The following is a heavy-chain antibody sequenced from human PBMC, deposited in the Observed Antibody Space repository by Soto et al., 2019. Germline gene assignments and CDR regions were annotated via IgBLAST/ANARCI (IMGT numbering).Heavy chain of an antibody. V-gene: IGHV1-69*02. Sequence: ASVKVSCKASGGTFSSYTISWVRQAPGQGLEWMGRIIPILGIANYAQKFQGRVTITADKSTGTAYMELSSLRSEDTAVYYCARGTSTQDILTALDPWGQGTLVTVSS. D-gene: IGHD3-9*01. CDR1: GGTFSSYT. J-gene: IGHJ5*02. CDR3: ARGTSTQDILTALDP. CDR2: IIPILGIA.